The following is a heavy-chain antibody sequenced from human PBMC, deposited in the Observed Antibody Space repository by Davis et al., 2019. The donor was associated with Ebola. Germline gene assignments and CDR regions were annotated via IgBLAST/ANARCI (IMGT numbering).Heavy chain of an antibody. CDR1: GDPFSSNT. CDR3: AREFRGSFYY. Sequence: AASVKVSCKASGDPFSSNTINWVRQAPGRGLEWMGRIIPIFGTLNFAEKFQGRLTITADKSTDTVYMELRSLRTEDSAVYFCAREFRGSFYYWGQGTLVTVSS. CDR2: IIPIFGTL. D-gene: IGHD2-15*01. V-gene: IGHV1-69*08. J-gene: IGHJ4*02.